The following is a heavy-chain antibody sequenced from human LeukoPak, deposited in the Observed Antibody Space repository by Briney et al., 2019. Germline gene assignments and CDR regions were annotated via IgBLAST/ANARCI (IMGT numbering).Heavy chain of an antibody. V-gene: IGHV3-23*01. CDR2: ISGSGGST. CDR3: ARDTGTGYCSSARCYAFDY. J-gene: IGHJ4*02. CDR1: GFTFSSYA. Sequence: GGSLRLSCAASGFTFSSYAMSWVRQAPGKGLEWVSAISGSGGSTYYADSVKGRFTISRDNSKNTLYLQMNSLRAEDTAVYYCARDTGTGYCSSARCYAFDYWGQGTLVTVSS. D-gene: IGHD2-2*01.